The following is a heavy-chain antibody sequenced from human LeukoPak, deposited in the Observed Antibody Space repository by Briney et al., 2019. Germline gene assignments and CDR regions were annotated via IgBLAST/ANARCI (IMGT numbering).Heavy chain of an antibody. CDR3: ARGGGTTGTLGYYYYYYMDV. V-gene: IGHV4-59*11. J-gene: IGHJ6*03. CDR1: GGSISSHY. D-gene: IGHD1-1*01. Sequence: SETLSLTCTVSGGSISSHYWSWIRQPPGKGLEWIGYIYYSGSTNYNPSLKSRVTISVDTSKNQFSLKLSSVTAADTAVYYCARGGGTTGTLGYYYYYYMDVWGKGTTVTVSS. CDR2: IYYSGST.